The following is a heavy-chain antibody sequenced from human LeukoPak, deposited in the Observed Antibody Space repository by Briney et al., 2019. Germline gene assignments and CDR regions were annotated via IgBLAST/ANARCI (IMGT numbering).Heavy chain of an antibody. V-gene: IGHV3-23*01. J-gene: IGHJ4*02. CDR3: VKDQGEAIVPRRFDY. CDR2: IYFSGGNT. Sequence: PGGSLRLSCAASGFTFSNYAMSWVRQAPGKGLEWVSSIYFSGGNTYSADSVKGRFTISRDNSRNTLYLQVNSLRAEDTAVYYCVKDQGEAIVPRRFDYWGQGTLVTVSS. CDR1: GFTFSNYA. D-gene: IGHD6-6*01.